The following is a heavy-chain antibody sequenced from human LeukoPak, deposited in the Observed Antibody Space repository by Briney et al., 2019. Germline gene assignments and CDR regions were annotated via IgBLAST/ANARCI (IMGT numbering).Heavy chain of an antibody. V-gene: IGHV3-9*03. J-gene: IGHJ4*02. CDR2: ISWNSGSI. Sequence: QPGGSLRLSCAASGFTFDDYAMHWVRQAPGKGLEWVSGISWNSGSIGYADSVKGRFTISRDNAKNSLYLQMNSLRAEDMALYYCAKGSDDSSGYYYVGHFDYWGQGTLVTVPS. D-gene: IGHD3-22*01. CDR3: AKGSDDSSGYYYVGHFDY. CDR1: GFTFDDYA.